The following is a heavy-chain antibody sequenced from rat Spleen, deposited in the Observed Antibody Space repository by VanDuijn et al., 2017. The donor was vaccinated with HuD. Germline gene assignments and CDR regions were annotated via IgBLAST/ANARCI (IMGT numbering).Heavy chain of an antibody. J-gene: IGHJ1*01. V-gene: IGHV5-25*01. D-gene: IGHD4-2*01. Sequence: EVKLVESGGGLVQPGRSLKLSCAASGFNFNDYWMGWVRQAPTKGLEWVASISTGGGNTYYRDSMKGRFTISRHNAKSTLYLQMDSLRSEDTATYYCARHKAGTYWYFDFWGPGTMVTVSS. CDR1: GFNFNDYW. CDR3: ARHKAGTYWYFDF. CDR2: ISTGGGNT.